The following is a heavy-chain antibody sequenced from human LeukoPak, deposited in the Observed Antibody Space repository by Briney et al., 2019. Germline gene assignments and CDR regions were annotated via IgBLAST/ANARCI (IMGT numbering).Heavy chain of an antibody. Sequence: ETLSLTCTVSGGSISGGDYYWSWIRQPPGKRLEWLSGISGSGGATYYADSVRGRFTISRDNSKNTLYLQMNSLRVEDTAVYFCARDPGAFPYFFDYWGQGTLVTVSS. CDR3: ARDPGAFPYFFDY. V-gene: IGHV3-23*01. J-gene: IGHJ4*02. CDR2: ISGSGGAT. CDR1: GGSISGGDYY. D-gene: IGHD4/OR15-4a*01.